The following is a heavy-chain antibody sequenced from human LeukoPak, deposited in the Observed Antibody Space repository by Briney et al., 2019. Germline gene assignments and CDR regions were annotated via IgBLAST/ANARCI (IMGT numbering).Heavy chain of an antibody. CDR2: ISYDGSNK. V-gene: IGHV3-30-3*01. CDR1: GFTFSSYA. Sequence: GGSLRLSCAASGFTFSSYAMHWVRQAPGKGLEWVAVISYDGSNKYYADSVKGRFTISRDNSKNTLYLQMNSLRAEDTAVYYCARGDTYCSSISCPRLHYGMDVWGQGTTVTVSS. D-gene: IGHD2-2*01. J-gene: IGHJ6*02. CDR3: ARGDTYCSSISCPRLHYGMDV.